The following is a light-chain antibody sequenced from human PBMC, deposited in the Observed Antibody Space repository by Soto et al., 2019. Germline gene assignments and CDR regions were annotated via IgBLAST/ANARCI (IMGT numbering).Light chain of an antibody. CDR1: STDVGGYNY. V-gene: IGLV2-11*01. J-gene: IGLJ3*02. CDR2: DVN. Sequence: QSALTQPRSVSGSPGQSVTISCTGISTDVGGYNYVSWYQHLPGKAPKLIIYDVNKRPSGVPDRFSGSKSGNTASLTISGLQADDEADYYCCSYAGTRVFGGGTQLTVL. CDR3: CSYAGTRV.